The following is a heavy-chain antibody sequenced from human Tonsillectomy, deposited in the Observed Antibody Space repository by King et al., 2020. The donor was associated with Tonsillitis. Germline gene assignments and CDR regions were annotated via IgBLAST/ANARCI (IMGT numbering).Heavy chain of an antibody. CDR2: ISRSSSDI. CDR3: ARARNRGDLYYSGMDV. D-gene: IGHD1-14*01. V-gene: IGHV3-21*01. J-gene: IGHJ6*02. Sequence: MNWVRQSPGKGLEWVSSISRSSSDIHYADSVKGRFTISRDNAKDSLYLQMNRLRAEDTAVYYCARARNRGDLYYSGMDVWCQGNTVTVSS.